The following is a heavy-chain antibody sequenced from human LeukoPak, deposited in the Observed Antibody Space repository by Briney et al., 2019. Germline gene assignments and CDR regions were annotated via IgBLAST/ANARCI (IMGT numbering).Heavy chain of an antibody. J-gene: IGHJ6*03. V-gene: IGHV1-2*02. CDR1: GFTFSGYY. CDR2: INLDSGDT. Sequence: GASVQVSCKASGFTFSGYYMHCVRQAPGQGLEWMGWINLDSGDTQYGQKFQDRVTLSRDTSITTAYMEMTTLRSDDTAVFYCARDYYYYMDVWGKGTTVIVSS. CDR3: ARDYYYYMDV.